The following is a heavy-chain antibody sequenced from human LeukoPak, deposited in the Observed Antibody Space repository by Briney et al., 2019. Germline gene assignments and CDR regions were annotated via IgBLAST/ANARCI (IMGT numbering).Heavy chain of an antibody. CDR1: GGSISSSSYY. Sequence: SETLSLTCTVSGGSISSSSYYWGWLRQPPGKGLDWIGSIYYSGSTYYNPSLKSRVTLSVDTSKNQFSLKLSSVTAADTAVYYCARHAISFHAFDIWGQGTMVTVSS. CDR2: IYYSGST. CDR3: ARHAISFHAFDI. D-gene: IGHD2-2*01. J-gene: IGHJ3*02. V-gene: IGHV4-39*01.